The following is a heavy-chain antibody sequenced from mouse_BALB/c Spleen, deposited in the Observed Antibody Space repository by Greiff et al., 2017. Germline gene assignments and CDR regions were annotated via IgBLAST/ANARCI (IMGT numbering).Heavy chain of an antibody. CDR1: GFNIKDTY. CDR2: IDPANGNT. V-gene: IGHV14-3*02. CDR3: ARGISYYFDY. Sequence: EVQLKESGAELVKPGASVKLSCTASGFNIKDTYMHWVKQRPEQGLEWIGRIDPANGNTKYDPKFQGKATITADTSSNTAYLQLSSLTSEDTAVYYCARGISYYFDYWGQGTTLTVSS. J-gene: IGHJ2*01.